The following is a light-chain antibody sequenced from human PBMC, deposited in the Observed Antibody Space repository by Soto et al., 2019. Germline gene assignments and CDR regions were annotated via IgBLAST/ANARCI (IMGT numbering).Light chain of an antibody. J-gene: IGKJ2*01. Sequence: DIQMTQSPSTLSASVGDRVTITCRASQSISSWLAWYQQKPGKAPKFLFYKASSLESGVPSRFSGSGSGTEFTLTISSLQPDDFATYYCQQYNSYSPYTFGQGTKLEIK. CDR1: QSISSW. V-gene: IGKV1-5*03. CDR2: KAS. CDR3: QQYNSYSPYT.